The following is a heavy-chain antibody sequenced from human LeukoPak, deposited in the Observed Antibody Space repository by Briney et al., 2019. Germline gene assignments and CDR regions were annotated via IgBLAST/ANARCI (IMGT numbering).Heavy chain of an antibody. CDR2: INHSGST. Sequence: SETLSLTCAVYGGSFSGYYWSRTRQPPGKGLEWIGEINHSGSTNYNPSLKSRVTISEDTSKNQFSLKLSSVTAADTAVYYCARGRDGYKRGPGPSYWYFDLWGRGTLVTVSS. CDR1: GGSFSGYY. CDR3: ARGRDGYKRGPGPSYWYFDL. J-gene: IGHJ2*01. D-gene: IGHD5-24*01. V-gene: IGHV4-34*01.